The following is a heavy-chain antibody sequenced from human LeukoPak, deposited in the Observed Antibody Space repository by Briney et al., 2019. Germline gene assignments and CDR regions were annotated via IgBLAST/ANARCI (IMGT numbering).Heavy chain of an antibody. J-gene: IGHJ5*01. D-gene: IGHD2-8*01. V-gene: IGHV4-34*01. CDR3: ARGPVALPNDRLSLFFDF. Sequence: SETLSLTCAVYGASFNTYYWTWIRQSPDKALEGIGEVKHDGDTNVNPSLRSRVVMSVDASTNQFSLKMTSVTAADNAIYFCARGPVALPNDRLSLFFDFWGQGTLVTVSS. CDR1: GASFNTYY. CDR2: VKHDGDT.